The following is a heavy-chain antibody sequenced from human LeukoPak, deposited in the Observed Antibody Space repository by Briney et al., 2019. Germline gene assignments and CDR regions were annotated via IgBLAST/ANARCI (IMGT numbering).Heavy chain of an antibody. Sequence: GASVKVSCKASGGTFSSYAISWVRQAPGQGLEWMGRIIPILGIANYAQKFQGRVTITADKSTSTAYMELSSLRSEDTAVYYCARDFSLQLWHDTFDIWGQGTMVTVSS. J-gene: IGHJ3*02. D-gene: IGHD5-18*01. CDR3: ARDFSLQLWHDTFDI. V-gene: IGHV1-69*04. CDR2: IIPILGIA. CDR1: GGTFSSYA.